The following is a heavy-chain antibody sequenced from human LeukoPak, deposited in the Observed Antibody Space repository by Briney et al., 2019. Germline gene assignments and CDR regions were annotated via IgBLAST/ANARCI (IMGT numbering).Heavy chain of an antibody. Sequence: PSQTLSLTCTVSGGSISSGSYYWSWIRQPAGKGLEWIGHIYTSGSTNYNPSLKSRVTIWVDTSKNQFSLKLSSVTAADTAVYYCARDERGPHNYWGQGTLVTVSS. CDR1: GGSISSGSYY. V-gene: IGHV4-61*09. J-gene: IGHJ4*02. CDR3: ARDERGPHNY. CDR2: IYTSGST.